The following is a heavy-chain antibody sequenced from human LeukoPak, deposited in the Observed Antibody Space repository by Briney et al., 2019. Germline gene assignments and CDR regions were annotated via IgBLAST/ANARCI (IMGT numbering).Heavy chain of an antibody. Sequence: GGSLRLSCAASGFTFSSYAMSWVRQAPGKGLEWVSTISGSGDSTYYADSVKGRFTISRDNSRNTLYLQMNSLRAEDTAVYYCAKQSPLYGPFDYWGQGTLVTVSS. V-gene: IGHV3-23*01. CDR2: ISGSGDST. J-gene: IGHJ4*02. CDR3: AKQSPLYGPFDY. D-gene: IGHD3-16*01. CDR1: GFTFSSYA.